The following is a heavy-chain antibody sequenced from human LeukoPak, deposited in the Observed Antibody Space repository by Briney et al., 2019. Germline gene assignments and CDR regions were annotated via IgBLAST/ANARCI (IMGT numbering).Heavy chain of an antibody. Sequence: ASVKVSCKASGYAFTSYYMHWVRQAPGQGLEWMGIINPSGGSTSYAQKFQGRVTMTRDMSTSTVYMALSSLRSEDTAVYYCARGGNSSGYYSEPSRYWGQGTLVTVSS. J-gene: IGHJ4*02. D-gene: IGHD3-22*01. CDR1: GYAFTSYY. V-gene: IGHV1-46*01. CDR2: INPSGGST. CDR3: ARGGNSSGYYSEPSRY.